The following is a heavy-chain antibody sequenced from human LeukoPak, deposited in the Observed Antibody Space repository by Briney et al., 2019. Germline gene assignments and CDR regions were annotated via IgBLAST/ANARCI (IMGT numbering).Heavy chain of an antibody. CDR1: GYSVTGCY. D-gene: IGHD5-18*01. Sequence: ASVKVSCKTSGYSVTGCYMHWVRQAPRQGLEWMGRINTNAGGTNYAQRFQGRVTVTRDTSISTAYMDLSRLEWDDAAVYCLVRDLGYNDSYAFDIWGQGTMVTVSS. J-gene: IGHJ3*02. CDR2: INTNAGGT. CDR3: VRDLGYNDSYAFDI. V-gene: IGHV1-2*06.